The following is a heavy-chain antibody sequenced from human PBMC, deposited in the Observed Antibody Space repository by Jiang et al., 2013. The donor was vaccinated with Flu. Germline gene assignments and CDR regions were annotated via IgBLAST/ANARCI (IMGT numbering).Heavy chain of an antibody. CDR2: VYSGGST. V-gene: IGHV3-53*01. CDR1: GFTVGRNQ. Sequence: QLVESGGGLIRAGGSLRLACAVSGFTVGRNQMFWVRQAPGKGPECIAVVYSGGSTNYVDSVKGRFTISRDSSKNMLYLQMNSLRVEDTAVYYCARKTDSGGDGGFWGQGTLVTVSS. CDR3: ARKTDSGGDGGF. J-gene: IGHJ4*02. D-gene: IGHD2-21*02.